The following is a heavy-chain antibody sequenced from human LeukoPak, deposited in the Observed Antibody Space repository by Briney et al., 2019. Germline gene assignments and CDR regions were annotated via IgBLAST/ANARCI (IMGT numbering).Heavy chain of an antibody. CDR3: ARGYSDYDYFDS. CDR1: GFTFSRYW. V-gene: IGHV3-74*01. D-gene: IGHD4-11*01. Sequence: GGSLRLSCAASGFTFSRYWMHWVRQAPGKGLVWVSRSNTDGSSTNYADSVKGRFTISRDNAKSTLYLQMNSLRAEDTAVYYCARGYSDYDYFDSWGQGTLVTVSS. CDR2: SNTDGSST. J-gene: IGHJ4*02.